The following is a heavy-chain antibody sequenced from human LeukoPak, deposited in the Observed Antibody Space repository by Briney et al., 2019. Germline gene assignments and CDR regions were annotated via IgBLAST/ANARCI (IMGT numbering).Heavy chain of an antibody. Sequence: ASVKVSCTASGYTFSSYGITWVRQAPGQGLEWMGWISPSSGNTNYVQNLQGRVSMTTDTSTSTVYMELRSLRSDDTAVYYCARYGGTNRSFDYWGPGTLVSVSS. V-gene: IGHV1-18*01. J-gene: IGHJ4*02. CDR3: ARYGGTNRSFDY. CDR1: GYTFSSYG. D-gene: IGHD1-14*01. CDR2: ISPSSGNT.